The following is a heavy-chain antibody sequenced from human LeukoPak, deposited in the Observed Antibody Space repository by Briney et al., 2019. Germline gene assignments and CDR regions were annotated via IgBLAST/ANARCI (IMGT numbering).Heavy chain of an antibody. CDR1: GFTFSSYS. V-gene: IGHV3-21*04. CDR2: ISSSSSYI. Sequence: GGSLRLSCAASGFTFSSYSMNWVRQAPGKGLEWVSSISSSSSYIYYADSVKGRFTISRDNSKNTLYLQMNSLRAEDTAVYYCARAGMYYYDSSGPFDYWGQGTLVTVSS. D-gene: IGHD3-22*01. J-gene: IGHJ4*02. CDR3: ARAGMYYYDSSGPFDY.